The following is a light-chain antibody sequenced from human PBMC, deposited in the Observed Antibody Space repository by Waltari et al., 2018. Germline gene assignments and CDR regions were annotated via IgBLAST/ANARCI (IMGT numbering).Light chain of an antibody. CDR2: SVD. Sequence: SSELTQDPAVSVALGQTVRITCQGDSLTTYAPTWYQQRTGPAPILVIFSVDVRPSGIPDRFSGSLSGDTASLTITGTQAEDEADYYCNSRDPTTNAVVFGGGTRLTVL. J-gene: IGLJ2*01. V-gene: IGLV3-19*01. CDR3: NSRDPTTNAVV. CDR1: SLTTYA.